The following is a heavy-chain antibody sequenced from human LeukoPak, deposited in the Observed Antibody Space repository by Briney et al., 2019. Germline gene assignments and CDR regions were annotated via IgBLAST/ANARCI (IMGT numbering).Heavy chain of an antibody. CDR3: ARVLFYYYDSSGPLGY. Sequence: PGGSLRLSCAASGFTFSSYAMHWVRQAPGKGLEWVAVISYDGSNKYYADSVKGRFTLSRDNAKNTLYLQMNSLRAEDTAVYYCARVLFYYYDSSGPLGYWGQGTLVTVSS. CDR1: GFTFSSYA. CDR2: ISYDGSNK. J-gene: IGHJ4*02. V-gene: IGHV3-30-3*01. D-gene: IGHD3-22*01.